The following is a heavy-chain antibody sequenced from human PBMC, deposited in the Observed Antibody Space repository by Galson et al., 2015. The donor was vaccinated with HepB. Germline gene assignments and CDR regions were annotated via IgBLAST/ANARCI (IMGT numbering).Heavy chain of an antibody. CDR2: IIPMFGIA. Sequence: SVKVSCKASGGIFSTSAISWVRQAPGQGLEWMGGIIPMFGIAKYAQKFQGRVTITADKSTSTAYMELRSLRSEDTAVYYCARGTSSGGNYLYDWGQGALVTVSS. J-gene: IGHJ4*02. V-gene: IGHV1-69*10. CDR3: ARGTSSGGNYLYD. D-gene: IGHD3-10*01. CDR1: GGIFSTSA.